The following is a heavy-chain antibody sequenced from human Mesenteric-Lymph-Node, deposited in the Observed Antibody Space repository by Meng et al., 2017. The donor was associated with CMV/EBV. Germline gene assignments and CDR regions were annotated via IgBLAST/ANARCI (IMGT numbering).Heavy chain of an antibody. V-gene: IGHV1-2*02. CDR3: AREGGGSYDY. Sequence: VSCKASGYSFTPYFIHWVRQAPGKGLGWMGWAHPNSGGTNYAQKFQGRVTMTRDTSISTAYLELSRLTSNDTAVYYCAREGGGSYDYWGQGTLVTVSS. J-gene: IGHJ4*02. CDR2: AHPNSGGT. CDR1: GYSFTPYF. D-gene: IGHD1-26*01.